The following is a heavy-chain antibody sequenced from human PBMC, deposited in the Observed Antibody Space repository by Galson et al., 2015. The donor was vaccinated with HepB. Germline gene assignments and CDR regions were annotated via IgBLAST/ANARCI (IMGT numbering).Heavy chain of an antibody. J-gene: IGHJ4*02. CDR2: FDPEDGET. CDR3: AASSGYYSYYFDY. V-gene: IGHV1-24*01. D-gene: IGHD3-22*01. CDR1: GYTLTELS. Sequence: SVKVSCKVSGYTLTELSMHWVRQAPGKGLEWMGGFDPEDGETIYAQKFQGRVTMTEDTSTDTAYMELSSLRSEDTAVYYCAASSGYYSYYFDYWGQGTLVTVSS.